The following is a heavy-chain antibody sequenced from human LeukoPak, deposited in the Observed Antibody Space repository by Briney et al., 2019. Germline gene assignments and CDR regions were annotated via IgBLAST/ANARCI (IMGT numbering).Heavy chain of an antibody. J-gene: IGHJ6*03. CDR1: GGSISSYY. Sequence: KSSETLSLTCTVSGGSISSYYWSWIRQPPGKGLEWIGYIYYSGSTNYNPSLKSRVTISVDTSKNQFSLKLSSVTAADTAVYYCARGKAAARPSYYYYYYYMDVWGKGTTVTVSS. CDR3: ARGKAAARPSYYYYYYYMDV. CDR2: IYYSGST. D-gene: IGHD6-6*01. V-gene: IGHV4-59*08.